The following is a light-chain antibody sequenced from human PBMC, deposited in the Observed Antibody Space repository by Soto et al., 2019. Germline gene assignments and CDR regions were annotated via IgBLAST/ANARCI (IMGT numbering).Light chain of an antibody. V-gene: IGKV3-20*01. Sequence: EIVLTQSPGTLSLSPGERATLSCRASQSVSGSYLAWYQQKPGQAPRLLIFGASSRATGIPDRFSSSGSGTDFTLTISRLEPEDFAIYYCQQYGNSRTFGQGTKVEIK. J-gene: IGKJ1*01. CDR2: GAS. CDR1: QSVSGSY. CDR3: QQYGNSRT.